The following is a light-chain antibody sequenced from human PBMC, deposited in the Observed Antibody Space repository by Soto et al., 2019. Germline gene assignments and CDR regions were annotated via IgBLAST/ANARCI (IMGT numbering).Light chain of an antibody. CDR3: QQYDRSPMYT. CDR1: QSVSSNY. V-gene: IGKV3-20*01. CDR2: AAS. J-gene: IGKJ2*01. Sequence: EIVLTQSPGTLSLSPGERATLSCRASQSVSSNYLAWYQQKPGQAPRLLIYAASSRATGIPDRFSGSGSGTDFTLTISRLEPEDFAVYYCQQYDRSPMYTFGQGTTLEIK.